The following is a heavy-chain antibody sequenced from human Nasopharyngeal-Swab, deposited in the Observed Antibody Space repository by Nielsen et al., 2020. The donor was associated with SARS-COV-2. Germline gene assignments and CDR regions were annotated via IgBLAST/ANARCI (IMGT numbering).Heavy chain of an antibody. D-gene: IGHD1-26*01. Sequence: WIRQPPGKGLEWVSSISSSSSYIYYADSVKGRFTISRDNAKNSLYLQMNSLRAEDTAVYYCAKEGGSGNYLYYYYYGMDVWGQGTTVTVSS. V-gene: IGHV3-21*04. CDR2: ISSSSSYI. J-gene: IGHJ6*02. CDR3: AKEGGSGNYLYYYYYGMDV.